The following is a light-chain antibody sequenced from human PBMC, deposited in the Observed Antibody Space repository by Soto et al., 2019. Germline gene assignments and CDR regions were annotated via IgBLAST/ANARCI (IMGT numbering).Light chain of an antibody. CDR2: WAS. CDR3: QQYYSAPLT. CDR1: QRVFYSTNNRNY. V-gene: IGKV4-1*01. Sequence: DIVMTQSPDSLAVSLGERATINCKSSQRVFYSTNNRNYLAWYQQKAGQPPKLLIYWASTRESGVPDRFSGSGSGTDFTLTISSLQSEDAAVYYCQQYYSAPLTFGGGTKVEIK. J-gene: IGKJ4*01.